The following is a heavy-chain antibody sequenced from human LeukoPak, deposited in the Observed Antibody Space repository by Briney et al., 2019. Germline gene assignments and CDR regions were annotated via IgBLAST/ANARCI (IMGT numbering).Heavy chain of an antibody. CDR2: IRYDGSKK. J-gene: IGHJ4*02. CDR1: GFTFSSYG. D-gene: IGHD3-10*01. V-gene: IGHV3-30*02. CDR3: ARARWYGTLSGY. Sequence: GGSLRLSCAASGFTFSSYGMHWVRQAPGKGLEWVAFIRYDGSKKYYADSVKGRFTISRDNAKNSLYLQMNSLRAEDTAVYYCARARWYGTLSGYWGQGTLVTVSS.